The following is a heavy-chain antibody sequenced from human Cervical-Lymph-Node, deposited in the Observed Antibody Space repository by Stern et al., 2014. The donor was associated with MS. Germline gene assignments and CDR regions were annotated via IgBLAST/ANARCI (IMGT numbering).Heavy chain of an antibody. D-gene: IGHD2-15*01. V-gene: IGHV5-51*01. CDR2: IYPGDSAA. J-gene: IGHJ6*02. CDR3: ARLGVVASTHSGMDV. CDR1: GYKFSSYW. Sequence: EVQLVQSGPEVKKPGESLKISCQGSGYKFSSYWIAWVLQMPGEGLEWMGIIYPGDSAAKYRPPLRSPGTLSVDKSSNNAYLHRGSLKASDTGKFYCARLGVVASTHSGMDVWGQGTTVTVSS.